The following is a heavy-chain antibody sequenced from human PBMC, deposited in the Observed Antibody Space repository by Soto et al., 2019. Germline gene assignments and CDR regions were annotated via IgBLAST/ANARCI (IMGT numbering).Heavy chain of an antibody. Sequence: GGSLRLSCAASGFTFSSYSMNWVRQAPGKWLEWVSYISSSSSTIYYADSVKGRFTISRDNAKNSLYLQMNSLRDEDTAVYYCASKNWNYYYGMDVWGQGTTVNVSS. J-gene: IGHJ6*02. CDR2: ISSSSSTI. V-gene: IGHV3-48*02. CDR1: GFTFSSYS. D-gene: IGHD1-1*01. CDR3: ASKNWNYYYGMDV.